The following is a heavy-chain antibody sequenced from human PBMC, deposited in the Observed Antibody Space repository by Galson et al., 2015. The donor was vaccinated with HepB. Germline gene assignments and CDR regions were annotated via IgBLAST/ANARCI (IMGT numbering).Heavy chain of an antibody. V-gene: IGHV6-1*01. J-gene: IGHJ6*02. CDR3: ARVSFSSGPYGMDV. CDR1: GDSVSSNSAA. D-gene: IGHD3-22*01. CDR2: TYYRSKWYN. Sequence: CAISGDSVSSNSAAWNWIRQSPSRGLEWLGRTYYRSKWYNDYAVSVKSRITINPDTSKNQFSLQLNSVTPEDTAVYYCARVSFSSGPYGMDVWGQGTTVTVSS.